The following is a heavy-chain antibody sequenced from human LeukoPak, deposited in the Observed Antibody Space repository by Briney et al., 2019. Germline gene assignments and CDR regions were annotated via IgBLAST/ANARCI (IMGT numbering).Heavy chain of an antibody. CDR1: GFTFSGYW. Sequence: PGGSLRLSRAASGFTFSGYWMHWVRQAPGKGLVWVSRINRDGSSTNYADSVKGRFTISRDNAKNTLYLQMKSLRAEDTAVYYCVSRDYPADYWGQGTLVTVSS. V-gene: IGHV3-74*01. CDR2: INRDGSST. J-gene: IGHJ4*02. D-gene: IGHD4-11*01. CDR3: VSRDYPADY.